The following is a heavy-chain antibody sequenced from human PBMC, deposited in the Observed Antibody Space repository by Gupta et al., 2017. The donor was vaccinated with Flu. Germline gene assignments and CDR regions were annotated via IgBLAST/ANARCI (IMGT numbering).Heavy chain of an antibody. CDR2: SRNKANSYTT. D-gene: IGHD6-13*01. CDR1: GFTFSDYY. V-gene: IGHV3-72*01. J-gene: IGHJ4*02. Sequence: VQLVESGGDLVHPGGSLRLSCAVSGFTFSDYYMDWVRQAPGVGLQWLARSRNKANSYTTEYAASVKEGFIISRDDSKNSLYLQMNSLQTEDAGVYYCVRGSRGFDYWGQGTLVTVTS. CDR3: VRGSRGFDY.